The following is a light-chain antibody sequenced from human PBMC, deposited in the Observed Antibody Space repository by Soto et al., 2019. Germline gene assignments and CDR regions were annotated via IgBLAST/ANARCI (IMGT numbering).Light chain of an antibody. V-gene: IGKV1-5*01. Sequence: PSTLSASVGDRATITCRASQTISSWLAWYQQKPGKAPKLLIYAASTLQSGVPSRFSGSGSGTDFTLTICRLEPEDFAVYYCQQYGNSPITFGQGTRLEI. CDR2: AAS. CDR1: QTISSW. J-gene: IGKJ5*01. CDR3: QQYGNSPIT.